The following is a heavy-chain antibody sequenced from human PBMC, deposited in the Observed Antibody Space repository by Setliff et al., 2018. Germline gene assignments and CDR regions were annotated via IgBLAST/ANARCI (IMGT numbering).Heavy chain of an antibody. V-gene: IGHV4-38-2*01. CDR1: GFSITNGYY. Sequence: PSETLSLTCAVSGFSITNGYYWGWIRQSPGKQLEWIGNIFQSGITSYNPSLKSRVTISLDPSQNQFSLKLRSVTAADTAVYFCARVGGLLVATMPFDYWGPGTLVTVSS. J-gene: IGHJ4*02. CDR2: IFQSGIT. CDR3: ARVGGLLVATMPFDY. D-gene: IGHD5-12*01.